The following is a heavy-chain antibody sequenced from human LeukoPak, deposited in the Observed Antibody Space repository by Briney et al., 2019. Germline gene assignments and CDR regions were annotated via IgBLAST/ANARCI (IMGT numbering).Heavy chain of an antibody. CDR1: GGTFSSYA. Sequence: SVKVSCKASGGTFSSYAISWVRQAPGQGLEWMGRIIPILGIVNYAQKFQGRVTVTEDTSTDTAYMELSSLRSEDTAVYYCAIFYDSSGYYMVDYWGQGTLVTVSS. J-gene: IGHJ4*02. CDR2: IIPILGIV. CDR3: AIFYDSSGYYMVDY. D-gene: IGHD3-22*01. V-gene: IGHV1-69*04.